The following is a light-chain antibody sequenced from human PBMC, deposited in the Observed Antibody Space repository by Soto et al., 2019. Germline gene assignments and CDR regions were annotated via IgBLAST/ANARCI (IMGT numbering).Light chain of an antibody. CDR1: QSVSSNY. J-gene: IGKJ4*01. V-gene: IGKV3D-20*02. CDR3: QQRSKWPVT. CDR2: GAS. Sequence: ESVLTQSPGTLTLSPGERATLSCRASQSVSSNYLAWYQQKPGQAPRLLIYGASTRATGIPDRFSGSGSGTDFTLTISSLEAEDFALYYCQQRSKWPVTFGGGTKVDI.